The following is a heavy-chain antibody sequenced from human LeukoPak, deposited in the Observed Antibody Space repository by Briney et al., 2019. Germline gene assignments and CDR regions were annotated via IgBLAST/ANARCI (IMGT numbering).Heavy chain of an antibody. J-gene: IGHJ4*02. V-gene: IGHV4-34*01. Sequence: SETLSLTCAVYGGSFSGYYWSWIRQPPGKGLEWIGEINHSGSTNYNPSLKSRVTISVDTSKNQFSLKLSSVTAADTAVYYCARRGIVGATPPPPPHFDYWGQGTLVTVPS. D-gene: IGHD1-26*01. CDR2: INHSGST. CDR1: GGSFSGYY. CDR3: ARRGIVGATPPPPPHFDY.